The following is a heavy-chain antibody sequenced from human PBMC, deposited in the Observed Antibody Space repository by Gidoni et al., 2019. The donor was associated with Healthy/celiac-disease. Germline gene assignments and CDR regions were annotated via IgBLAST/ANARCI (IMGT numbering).Heavy chain of an antibody. V-gene: IGHV3-21*01. D-gene: IGHD6-13*01. CDR3: ARDSLYSLYYYYGMDV. CDR1: GFTSISYS. CDR2: ISSSSSYI. J-gene: IGHJ6*02. Sequence: EVQLVESGGGLVKPGGPLRLPCAASGFTSISYSLNWVRQAPGKGLEGVSSISSSSSYIYYADSVKGRFTISRDNAKNSLYLQMNSLRAEDTAVYYCARDSLYSLYYYYGMDVWGQGTTVTVSS.